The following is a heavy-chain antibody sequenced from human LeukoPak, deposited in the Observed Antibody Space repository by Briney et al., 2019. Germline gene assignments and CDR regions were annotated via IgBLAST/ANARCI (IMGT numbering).Heavy chain of an antibody. CDR2: IYPGDSDT. Sequence: GESLKISCKGFGYSFTKSWIGWVRQMPGKGLEWMGIIYPGDSDTRYSPSFQGQVTISADESISTAYLRWSSLKASDTAMYYCARPADRVTTYYFDYWGQGTLVTVSS. CDR1: GYSFTKSW. D-gene: IGHD4-11*01. V-gene: IGHV5-51*01. CDR3: ARPADRVTTYYFDY. J-gene: IGHJ4*02.